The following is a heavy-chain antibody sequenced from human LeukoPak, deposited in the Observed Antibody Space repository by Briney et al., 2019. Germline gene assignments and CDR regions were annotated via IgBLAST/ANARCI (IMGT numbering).Heavy chain of an antibody. J-gene: IGHJ4*02. CDR2: IYYSEST. Sequence: SETLSLTCTVSGGSISSGDYYWSWIRQPPGKGLEWIGYIYYSESTYYNPSLKSRVTISVDTSKNQFSLKLSSVTAADTAVYYCARAIMYYYDSSGYYYFDYWGQGTLVTVSS. CDR1: GGSISSGDYY. CDR3: ARAIMYYYDSSGYYYFDY. D-gene: IGHD3-22*01. V-gene: IGHV4-30-4*01.